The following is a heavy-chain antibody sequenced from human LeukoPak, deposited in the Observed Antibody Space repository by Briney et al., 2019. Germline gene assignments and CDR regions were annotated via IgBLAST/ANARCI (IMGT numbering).Heavy chain of an antibody. J-gene: IGHJ4*02. CDR3: ARARQEYDSSGYYYELFDY. D-gene: IGHD3-22*01. CDR1: GFTFSSYS. Sequence: PGGSLRLSCAASGFTFSSYSMNWVRQAPGKGLEWVSSISSSSSYIYYADSVKGRFTISRDNAKNSLYLQMNSLRAEDTAVYYCARARQEYDSSGYYYELFDYWGQGTLVTVSS. CDR2: ISSSSSYI. V-gene: IGHV3-21*01.